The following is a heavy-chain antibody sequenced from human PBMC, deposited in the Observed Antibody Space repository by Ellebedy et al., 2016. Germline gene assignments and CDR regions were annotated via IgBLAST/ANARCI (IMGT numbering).Heavy chain of an antibody. CDR3: ARDYSSYYYYGMDV. J-gene: IGHJ6*02. CDR2: IWYDGSNK. D-gene: IGHD4-11*01. Sequence: GESLKISCAASGFTFSSYGMHWVRQAPGKGLEWVAVIWYDGSNKYYADSVKGRFTISRDNSKNTLYLQMNSLRAEDTAVYYCARDYSSYYYYGMDVWGQGTTVTVSS. V-gene: IGHV3-33*01. CDR1: GFTFSSYG.